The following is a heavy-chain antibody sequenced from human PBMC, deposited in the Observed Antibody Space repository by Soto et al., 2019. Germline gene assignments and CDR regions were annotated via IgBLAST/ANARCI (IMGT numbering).Heavy chain of an antibody. CDR3: ARHWGSFGELLNWFDP. V-gene: IGHV4-39*01. CDR1: GGSISSSSYY. CDR2: IYYSGST. J-gene: IGHJ5*02. Sequence: ASETLSLTCTVSGGSISSSSYYWGWIRQPPGKGLEWIGSIYYSGSTYYNPSLKSRVTISVDTSKNQFSLKLSSVTAADTAVYYCARHWGSFGELLNWFDPWGQGTLVTVSS. D-gene: IGHD3-10*01.